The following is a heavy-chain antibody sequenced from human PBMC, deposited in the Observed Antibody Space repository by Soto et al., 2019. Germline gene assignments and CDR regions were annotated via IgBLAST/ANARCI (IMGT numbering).Heavy chain of an antibody. D-gene: IGHD2-2*01. CDR3: AKLAGYCSGNSCHGDDAMDV. CDR1: GGSISSKSYS. J-gene: IGHJ6*02. CDR2: FYYSENT. V-gene: IGHV4-39*01. Sequence: SATLSLTCSVSGGSISSKSYSWRWIRQPPGKGLEWIGTFYYSENTYYNPSLKSRVTISVDTSKNQFSLKLSSVTAADTAVYYCAKLAGYCSGNSCHGDDAMDVWGQGTTVT.